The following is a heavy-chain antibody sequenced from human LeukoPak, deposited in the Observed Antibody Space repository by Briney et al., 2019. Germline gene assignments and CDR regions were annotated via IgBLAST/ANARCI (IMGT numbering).Heavy chain of an antibody. V-gene: IGHV4-61*02. D-gene: IGHD3-22*01. CDR1: GGSISSGDDY. CDR2: IYTSGRT. Sequence: SESLSLTCTVSGGSISSGDDYWSWIRQPAGKGLEWIGRIYTSGRTNYNPSLKSRVTISVDTSKNQLSLKLSSVTAADSAVYYCARARDSRGYQFKGFDYWGQGTLLTVSS. CDR3: ARARDSRGYQFKGFDY. J-gene: IGHJ4*02.